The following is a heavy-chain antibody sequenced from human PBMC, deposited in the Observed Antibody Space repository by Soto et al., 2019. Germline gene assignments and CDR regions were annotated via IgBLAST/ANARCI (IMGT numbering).Heavy chain of an antibody. CDR2: IYYSGST. D-gene: IGHD4-4*01. Sequence: KTSETLSLTCTVSGGSISSYYWSWIRQPPGKGLEWIGYIYYSGSTNYNPSLKSRVTISVDTSKNQFSLKLSSVTAADTAVYYCARVTTVTTGGNYSYGMDVWGQGTTVTVSS. CDR1: GGSISSYY. CDR3: ARVTTVTTGGNYSYGMDV. V-gene: IGHV4-59*01. J-gene: IGHJ6*02.